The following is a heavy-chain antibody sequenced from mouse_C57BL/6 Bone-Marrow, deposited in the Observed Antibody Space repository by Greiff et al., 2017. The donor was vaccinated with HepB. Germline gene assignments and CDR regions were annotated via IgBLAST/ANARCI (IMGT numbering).Heavy chain of an antibody. CDR2: IWSGGST. CDR1: GFSLTSYG. D-gene: IGHD1-1*01. Sequence: QVQLQQSGPGLVQPSPSLSITCTVSGFSLTSYGVHWVRQSPGKGLEWLGVIWSGGSTDYNAAFISRLSISKDNSKSQVFFKMNSLQADDTAIYYCARGIYYYGSSYEGFAYWGQGTLVTVSA. V-gene: IGHV2-2*01. CDR3: ARGIYYYGSSYEGFAY. J-gene: IGHJ3*01.